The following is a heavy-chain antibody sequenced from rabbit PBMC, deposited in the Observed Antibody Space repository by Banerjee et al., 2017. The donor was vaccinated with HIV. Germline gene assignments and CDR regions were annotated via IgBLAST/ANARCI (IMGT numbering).Heavy chain of an antibody. J-gene: IGHJ4*01. CDR2: IYNSDGST. Sequence: GGGLVQPEGSLTLTCKASGFDFSSNAMCWVRQAPGKGPEWIACIYNSDGSTYYASWVNGRFTISKTSSTTVTLQMTSLTAADTATYFCARCPYLTSGGPLYFNVWGQGTLVTVS. CDR3: ARCPYLTSGGPLYFNV. V-gene: IGHV1S47*01. D-gene: IGHD1-1*01. CDR1: GFDFSSNA.